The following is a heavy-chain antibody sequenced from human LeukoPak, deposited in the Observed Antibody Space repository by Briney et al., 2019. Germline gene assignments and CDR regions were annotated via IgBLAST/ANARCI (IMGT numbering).Heavy chain of an antibody. V-gene: IGHV3-53*01. CDR1: GLTVSSNY. CDR3: ARTFVSGDGYKVGYFDY. J-gene: IGHJ4*02. CDR2: IYSGGST. Sequence: PGGSLRLSCAASGLTVSSNYMSWVRQGPGKGLEGVSLIYSGGSTYYADSVKGRFTISRDNSKNTLYLQMNSLSAEDTAVYYCARTFVSGDGYKVGYFDYWGQGTLVTVSS. D-gene: IGHD5-24*01.